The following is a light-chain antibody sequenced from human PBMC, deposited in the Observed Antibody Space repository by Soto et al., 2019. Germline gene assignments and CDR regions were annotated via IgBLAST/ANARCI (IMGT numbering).Light chain of an antibody. J-gene: IGKJ1*01. CDR2: AAS. CDR3: QQDHTCPMT. CDR1: QCISTY. Sequence: DIQMTQSPPSLSASVGDRVTITCRASQCISTYLAWYQHKPGKLPKLLIYAASTLQPGVPSRFSGSGSGTELTLTISSLQSEDCAIYYCQQDHTCPMTFGRGTKVDIK. V-gene: IGKV1-27*01.